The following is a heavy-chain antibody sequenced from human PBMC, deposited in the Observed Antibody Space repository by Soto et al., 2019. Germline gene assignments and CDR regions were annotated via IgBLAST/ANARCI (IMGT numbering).Heavy chain of an antibody. V-gene: IGHV1-2*04. CDR1: GYTFTGYY. Sequence: ASVKVSCKASGYTFTGYYMHWVRQAPGQGLEWMGWINPNSGGTNYAQKFQGWVTMTRDTSISTAYMELSRLRSDDTAVYYCARGVGYCSSTSCDKTPDWFDPWGQGTLVTVSS. CDR3: ARGVGYCSSTSCDKTPDWFDP. CDR2: INPNSGGT. D-gene: IGHD2-2*02. J-gene: IGHJ5*02.